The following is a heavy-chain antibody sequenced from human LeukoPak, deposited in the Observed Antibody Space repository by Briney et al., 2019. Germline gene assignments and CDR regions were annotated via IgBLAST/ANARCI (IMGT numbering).Heavy chain of an antibody. D-gene: IGHD2-2*01. Sequence: GSSVKVSCKASGGTFSSYAISWVRQAPGQGLEWMGGIIPIFGSANSAQKFQGRVTISTDESTSTAYMELSRLRSEDTAVYYCASVGYCSSTSCSEYAFDIWGQGTMVTVSS. J-gene: IGHJ3*02. CDR2: IIPIFGSA. CDR1: GGTFSSYA. V-gene: IGHV1-69*05. CDR3: ASVGYCSSTSCSEYAFDI.